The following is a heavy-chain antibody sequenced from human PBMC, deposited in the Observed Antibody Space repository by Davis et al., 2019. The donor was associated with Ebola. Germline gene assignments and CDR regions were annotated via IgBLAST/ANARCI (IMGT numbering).Heavy chain of an antibody. Sequence: ASVKVSCKASGYTFTSYAMHWVRQAPGQRLEWMGWINAGNGNTKYSQKFQGRVTITRDTSASTAYMELSSLRSEDTAVYYCARASNYDSSGYLLDYWGQGTLVAVSS. V-gene: IGHV1-3*01. CDR2: INAGNGNT. D-gene: IGHD3-22*01. CDR3: ARASNYDSSGYLLDY. CDR1: GYTFTSYA. J-gene: IGHJ4*02.